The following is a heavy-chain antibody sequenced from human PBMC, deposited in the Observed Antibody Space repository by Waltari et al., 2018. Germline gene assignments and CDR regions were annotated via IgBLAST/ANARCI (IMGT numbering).Heavy chain of an antibody. CDR1: GGTFSSYA. CDR3: ARAGRFWSGSNYYGMDV. V-gene: IGHV1-69*05. Sequence: QVQLVQSGAEVKKPGSSVKVSCKASGGTFSSYAISWVRQAPGQGLEWMGGNIPIFGTANYAQKFQGRVTITTDEATSTAYMELSSLRSEDTAVYYCARAGRFWSGSNYYGMDVWGQGTTVTVSS. CDR2: NIPIFGTA. D-gene: IGHD3-3*01. J-gene: IGHJ6*02.